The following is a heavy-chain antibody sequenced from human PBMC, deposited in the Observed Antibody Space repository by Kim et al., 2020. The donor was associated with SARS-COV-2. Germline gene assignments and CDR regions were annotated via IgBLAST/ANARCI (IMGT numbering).Heavy chain of an antibody. CDR1: GGTFSSYA. Sequence: SVKVSCKASGGTFSSYAISWVRQAPGQGLEWMGGIIPIFGTANYAQKFQGRVTITADESTSTAYMELSSLRSEDTAVYYCARDSSTFGGVIAVYGMDVWGQGTTVTVSS. CDR3: ARDSSTFGGVIAVYGMDV. CDR2: IIPIFGTA. D-gene: IGHD3-16*02. V-gene: IGHV1-69*13. J-gene: IGHJ6*02.